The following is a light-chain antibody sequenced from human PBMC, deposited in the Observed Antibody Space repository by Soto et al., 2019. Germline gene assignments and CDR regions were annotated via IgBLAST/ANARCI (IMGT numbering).Light chain of an antibody. CDR2: DVS. CDR3: ISYTRSATLV. J-gene: IGLJ3*02. V-gene: IGLV2-14*03. Sequence: QSALTQPASVSGSLGQSITISCTGTSSAIGNYNYVSWYQQHPGKAPKLSIYDVSNRPSGVSNRFSASKSGNTASLAISGLQSEDEADYSCISYTRSATLVFGGGTKLTVL. CDR1: SSAIGNYNY.